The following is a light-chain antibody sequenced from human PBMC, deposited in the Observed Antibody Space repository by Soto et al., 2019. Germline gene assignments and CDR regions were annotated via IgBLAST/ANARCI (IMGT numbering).Light chain of an antibody. CDR3: SSYASSSTVI. V-gene: IGLV2-14*01. Sequence: QSALTQPASVSGSPGQSITISCTGTSSDVGAYNYVSWYQQHPVKAPKLMIYDVSSQPSGISNRFSGSKSGNTASLTISGVQAEDEADYYCSSYASSSTVIFGGGTKVTVL. J-gene: IGLJ2*01. CDR1: SSDVGAYNY. CDR2: DVS.